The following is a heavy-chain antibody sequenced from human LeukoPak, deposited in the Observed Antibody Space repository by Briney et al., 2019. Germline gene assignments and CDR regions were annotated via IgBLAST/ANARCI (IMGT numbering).Heavy chain of an antibody. J-gene: IGHJ3*02. D-gene: IGHD4/OR15-4a*01. V-gene: IGHV3-7*03. CDR3: AKALRADYMSFDI. CDR1: GFTFSSYW. CDR2: IKKDGSET. Sequence: GGSLRPSCAASGFTFSSYWMSWVRQVPGKGLEWVANIKKDGSETYYVDSVKGRFTISRDNAKNSLYLQMNSLRAEDTAVYYCAKALRADYMSFDIWGQGTMVTVSS.